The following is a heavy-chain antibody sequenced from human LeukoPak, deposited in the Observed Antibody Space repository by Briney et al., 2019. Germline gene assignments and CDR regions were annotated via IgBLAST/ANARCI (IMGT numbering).Heavy chain of an antibody. V-gene: IGHV4-34*01. CDR3: ARGRYSGSSYYYYMDV. CDR1: GGSFSGYY. J-gene: IGHJ6*03. CDR2: INHSGST. D-gene: IGHD3-10*01. Sequence: SETLSLTCAVYGGSFSGYYWSWIRQPPGKGLEWIGEINHSGSTNYNPSLKSRVTISVDTSKNQFSLKLSSVTAADTAVYYCARGRYSGSSYYYYMDVWGKGTTVTVSS.